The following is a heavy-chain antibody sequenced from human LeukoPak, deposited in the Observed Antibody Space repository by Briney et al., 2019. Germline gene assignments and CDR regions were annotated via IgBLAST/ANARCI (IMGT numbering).Heavy chain of an antibody. V-gene: IGHV3-72*01. CDR3: AKISMGATETSDS. CDR1: GFTFSDHY. D-gene: IGHD1-26*01. Sequence: GGSLRLSCAASGFTFSDHYMDWVRQAPGKGLEWVGRSRNKANSYSTEYAASVKGRFTISRDDSRNSLYLQMNSLKTEDTAVYYCAKISMGATETSDSWGQGTLVTVSS. J-gene: IGHJ5*01. CDR2: SRNKANSYST.